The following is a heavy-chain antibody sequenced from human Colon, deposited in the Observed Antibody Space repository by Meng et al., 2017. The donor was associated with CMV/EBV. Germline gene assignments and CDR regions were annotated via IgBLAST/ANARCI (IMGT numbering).Heavy chain of an antibody. D-gene: IGHD6-19*01. CDR2: ISGSRSYI. V-gene: IGHV3-21*01. Sequence: GESLKISCAASGFTFSSYNMNWVRQAPGKGLEWVSSISGSRSYIYYADSVKGRFTISRDNTMNSLYLQMNSLRAEDTAVYYCASQSTIAVPISHYGMDVWGQGTTVTVSS. CDR1: GFTFSSYN. CDR3: ASQSTIAVPISHYGMDV. J-gene: IGHJ6*02.